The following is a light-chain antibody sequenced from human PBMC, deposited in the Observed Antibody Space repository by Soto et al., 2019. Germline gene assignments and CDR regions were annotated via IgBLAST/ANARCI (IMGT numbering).Light chain of an antibody. J-gene: IGLJ1*01. CDR2: GVS. CDR3: SSYTSSITPYV. CDR1: SSDVGGYNY. V-gene: IGLV2-14*01. Sequence: QSVLTQPASVSGSPGQSITISCTGTSSDVGGYNYVCWYQQHPGKAPKLLIYGVSSRPSGVSNRFSGSKSGNAAYLTISGLQADDEAEYYCSSYTSSITPYVFGTGTKLTVL.